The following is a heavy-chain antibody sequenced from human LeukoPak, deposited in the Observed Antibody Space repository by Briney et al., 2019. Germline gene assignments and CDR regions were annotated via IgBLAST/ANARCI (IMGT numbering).Heavy chain of an antibody. J-gene: IGHJ5*02. Sequence: SETLSLTCTVSGGSISSYYWSWIRQPPGKGLEWVGYIYYSGSTNYNPSLKSRVTISVDTSKTQFSLKLSSVTAADTAVYYCARHRGWELRTNWFDPWGQGTLVTVSS. D-gene: IGHD1-26*01. V-gene: IGHV4-59*08. CDR2: IYYSGST. CDR3: ARHRGWELRTNWFDP. CDR1: GGSISSYY.